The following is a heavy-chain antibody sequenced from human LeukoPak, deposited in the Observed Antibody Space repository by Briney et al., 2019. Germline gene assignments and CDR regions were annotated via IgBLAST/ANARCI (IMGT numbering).Heavy chain of an antibody. CDR2: INPNSGGT. CDR1: GYTFTGYY. Sequence: GASVKVSCKASGYTFTGYYMHWVRQAPGQGLEWMGWINPNSGGTNYAQKFQGRVTMTRDTSISTAYMELSGLRSDDTAVYYCARGLFRAAAGLNPNFDYWGQGTLVTVSS. J-gene: IGHJ4*02. V-gene: IGHV1-2*02. CDR3: ARGLFRAAAGLNPNFDY. D-gene: IGHD6-13*01.